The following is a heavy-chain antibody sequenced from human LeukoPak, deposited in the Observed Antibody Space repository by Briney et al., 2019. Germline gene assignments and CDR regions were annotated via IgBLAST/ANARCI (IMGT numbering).Heavy chain of an antibody. CDR2: NTYNGST. Sequence: PSETLSLTCTVSGGSISTYYWSWIRQPPGKGLEWIGYNTYNGSTKHNPSLKSRVTISVDTSKNQFSLKLSSVTAADTAVYYCAREDYGDYVEGSFDYWGQGTLVTVSS. D-gene: IGHD4-17*01. CDR3: AREDYGDYVEGSFDY. CDR1: GGSISTYY. V-gene: IGHV4-59*12. J-gene: IGHJ4*02.